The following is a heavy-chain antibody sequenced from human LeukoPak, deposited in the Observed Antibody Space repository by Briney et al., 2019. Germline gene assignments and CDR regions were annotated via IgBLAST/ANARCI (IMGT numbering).Heavy chain of an antibody. J-gene: IGHJ4*02. CDR2: VKHDGSYT. CDR3: ARQSLSASGLDY. D-gene: IGHD2-8*02. V-gene: IGHV3-30*04. CDR1: GFTLSAHD. Sequence: GGSLRLSCAVSGFTLSAHDMHWVRQTPGKGLAWVAVVKHDGSYTSYAASVKGRFTISRDNSKNTVVLRMNSLSVDDTAIYYCARQSLSASGLDYWGQGMLVTVSS.